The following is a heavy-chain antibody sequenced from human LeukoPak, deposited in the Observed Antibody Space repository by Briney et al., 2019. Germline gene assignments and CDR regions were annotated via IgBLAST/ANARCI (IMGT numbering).Heavy chain of an antibody. CDR2: ISGDEIWT. CDR3: AREYNSGPKQTDAFDI. V-gene: IGHV3-74*01. D-gene: IGHD3-22*01. CDR1: GFTLSNYW. Sequence: GGSLRLSRAASGFTLSNYWMHWVRQAPGKGLVWVSRISGDEIWTSYADSVKGRFIISRDNAKNTLYLQMNSLRTEDTAVYYCAREYNSGPKQTDAFDIWGQGTMVTVSS. J-gene: IGHJ3*02.